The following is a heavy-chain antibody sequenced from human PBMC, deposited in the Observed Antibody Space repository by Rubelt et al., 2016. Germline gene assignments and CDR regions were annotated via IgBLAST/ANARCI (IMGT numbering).Heavy chain of an antibody. V-gene: IGHV1-3*01. CDR2: INAGHGNT. D-gene: IGHD6-13*01. J-gene: IGHJ5*02. CDR3: ARGLGLGYSSSWFNWFDP. CDR1: GYTFTSYA. Sequence: QVQLVQSGAEVKKPGASVKVSCKASGYTFTSYAMHWVRQAPGQRLEWMGWINAGHGNTKYSQKFQDRVTITRDTSARTAYMELSSLGSEDTAVYYCARGLGLGYSSSWFNWFDPWGQGTLVTVSS.